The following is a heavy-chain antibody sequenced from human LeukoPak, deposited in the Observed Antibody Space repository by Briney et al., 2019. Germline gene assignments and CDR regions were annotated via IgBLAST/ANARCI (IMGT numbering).Heavy chain of an antibody. CDR2: IYYSGST. D-gene: IGHD2-15*01. CDR3: AREAHCSGGSCYYADY. J-gene: IGHJ4*02. CDR1: GVSVSSGSYF. Sequence: RASETLSLTCTVSGVSVSSGSYFWSWIRQPPGKGLEWIGYIYYSGSTNYNPSLKSRVTISKDTSKNQFSLKLSSVTAADTAVYYCAREAHCSGGSCYYADYWGQGNLVAVSS. V-gene: IGHV4-61*01.